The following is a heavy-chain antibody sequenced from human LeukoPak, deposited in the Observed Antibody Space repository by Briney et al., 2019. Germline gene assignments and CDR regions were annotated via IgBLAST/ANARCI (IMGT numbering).Heavy chain of an antibody. D-gene: IGHD1-14*01. CDR2: IKQDGSEK. Sequence: PGGSLRLSCAASGFTLSSYAMSWVRQAPGKGLEWVANIKQDGSEKYYVDSVKGRFTISRDNAKNSLYLQMNSLRAEDTAVYYCARDRISPYRGYYFDYWGQGTLVTVSS. V-gene: IGHV3-7*01. CDR3: ARDRISPYRGYYFDY. J-gene: IGHJ4*02. CDR1: GFTLSSYA.